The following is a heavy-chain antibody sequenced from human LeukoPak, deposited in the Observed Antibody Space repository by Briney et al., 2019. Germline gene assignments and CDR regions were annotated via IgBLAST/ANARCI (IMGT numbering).Heavy chain of an antibody. CDR1: GITFNKYR. V-gene: IGHV3-30*18. D-gene: IGHD4-11*01. J-gene: IGHJ5*02. Sequence: GGSLRLSCEASGITFNKYRIHWVRQAPGKGLEWVAVISYDGSNKYYADSVKGRFTISRDNSKNTLYLQMNSLRAEDTAVYYCAKDMTTVISWFDPWGQGTLVTVSS. CDR2: ISYDGSNK. CDR3: AKDMTTVISWFDP.